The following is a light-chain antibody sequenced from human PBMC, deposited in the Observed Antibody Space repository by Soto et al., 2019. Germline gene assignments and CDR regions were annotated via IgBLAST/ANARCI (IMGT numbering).Light chain of an antibody. J-gene: IGKJ1*01. CDR3: VQYGILLWT. V-gene: IGKV3-20*01. CDR2: AAS. CDR1: QSVTAYY. Sequence: EIALTQSPGTLSLSPGERATLSCRASQSVTAYYLAWYQQKTGQAPRLLIYAASIEATGIPDRFSGSGSVTDFTLTISRLEPEEFAVYYCVQYGILLWTSDQGTKVEIK.